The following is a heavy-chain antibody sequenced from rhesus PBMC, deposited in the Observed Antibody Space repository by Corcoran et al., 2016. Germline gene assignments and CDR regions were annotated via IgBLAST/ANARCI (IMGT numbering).Heavy chain of an antibody. Sequence: EVQLVQSGAEVKKPGASVKISCKASGYTFTDYYLHWVRQAPGKGLEWMGRVDPEVGEAIHAHTFQDRVTITADTSTDTAYMELSSLRSEDTAVDDCATGRVVGAAGPDSYFDYWGQGVLVTVSS. J-gene: IGHJ4*01. D-gene: IGHD6-13*01. CDR1: GYTFTDYY. V-gene: IGHV1-111*02. CDR2: VDPEVGEA. CDR3: ATGRVVGAAGPDSYFDY.